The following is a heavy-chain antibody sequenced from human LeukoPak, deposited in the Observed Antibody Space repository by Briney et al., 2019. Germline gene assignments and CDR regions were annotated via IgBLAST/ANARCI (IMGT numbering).Heavy chain of an antibody. J-gene: IGHJ4*02. CDR3: ARDLITMVRGVIGY. CDR2: ISAYNGNT. CDR1: GYTFTSYG. D-gene: IGHD3-10*01. V-gene: IGHV1-18*01. Sequence: ASVKVSCKASGYTFTSYGFSWVRQAPGQGLEWMGWISAYNGNTNYAQKLQGRVTMTTDTSTSTAYMELRSLRSDDTAVYYCARDLITMVRGVIGYWGQGTLVTVSS.